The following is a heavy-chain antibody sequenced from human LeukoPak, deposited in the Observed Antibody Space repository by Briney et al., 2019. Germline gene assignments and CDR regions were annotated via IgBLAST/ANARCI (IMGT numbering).Heavy chain of an antibody. CDR1: GFTFSSYW. Sequence: GGSLRLSCATSGFTFSSYWMSWVRQAPGKGLEWVANIKQDGSEKYFVDSVKRRFTISRDNAKSSLFLHMNSLRAEDTALYYCARQDYGYSAFWGQGTLVTVSS. J-gene: IGHJ4*02. D-gene: IGHD4-17*01. CDR3: ARQDYGYSAF. V-gene: IGHV3-7*01. CDR2: IKQDGSEK.